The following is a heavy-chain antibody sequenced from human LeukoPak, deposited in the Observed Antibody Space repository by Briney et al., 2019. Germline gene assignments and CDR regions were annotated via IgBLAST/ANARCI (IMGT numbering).Heavy chain of an antibody. CDR1: GYSFTSYW. D-gene: IGHD1-26*01. CDR3: ARRPSNSGRYFDY. J-gene: IGHJ4*02. Sequence: GESLKISGKGSGYSFTSYWIGWVRQKPGKCLEWIGIIYPGDSDTRYSPSFQSQVTISADKSISTAYLQWSSLKASDTAMYYCARRPSNSGRYFDYWGQGTLVTVSS. V-gene: IGHV5-51*01. CDR2: IYPGDSDT.